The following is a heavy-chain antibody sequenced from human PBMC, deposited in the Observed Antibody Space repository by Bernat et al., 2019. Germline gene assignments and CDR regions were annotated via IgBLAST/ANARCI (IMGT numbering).Heavy chain of an antibody. CDR1: GASISGYY. D-gene: IGHD6-6*01. CDR2: TYYSGSP. V-gene: IGHV4-59*08. J-gene: IGHJ4*02. CDR3: ARAPSMADRPMDH. Sequence: QVQLQESGPGLVKPSETLSLTCTVSGASISGYYWSWIRQPPGKGLEWIAYTYYSGSPNYKPSLMSRVTISIDKSKNQFFLKLSSVTAADTALYYCARAPSMADRPMDHWGQGILVTVSS.